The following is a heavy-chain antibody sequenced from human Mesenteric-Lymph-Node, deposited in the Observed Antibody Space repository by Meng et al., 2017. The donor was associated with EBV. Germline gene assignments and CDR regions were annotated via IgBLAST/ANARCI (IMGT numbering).Heavy chain of an antibody. CDR3: ARAHRVLFGELNWFNP. Sequence: QGQLQQWGAGLLKPSETLSLTCAVYGGSFSGYYWSWIRQPPGKGLECIGYIYYSGSAYYNPSLKSRVTISVDTSKNQFSLKLSSVTAADTAVYYCARAHRVLFGELNWFNPWGQGSLVTVSS. CDR2: IYYSGSA. D-gene: IGHD3-10*01. J-gene: IGHJ5*02. V-gene: IGHV4-34*01. CDR1: GGSFSGYY.